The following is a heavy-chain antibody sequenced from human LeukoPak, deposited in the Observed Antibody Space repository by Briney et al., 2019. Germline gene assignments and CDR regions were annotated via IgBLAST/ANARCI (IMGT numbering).Heavy chain of an antibody. V-gene: IGHV3-21*04. D-gene: IGHD5-12*01. J-gene: IGHJ4*02. CDR3: ARVRYSGYEALDY. CDR1: GFTFSSYS. CDR2: ISSSSSYI. Sequence: GGSLRLSCAASGFTFSSYSMNWVRQAPGKGLEWVSSISSSSSYIYYADSVKGRFTISRDNAKNSLYLQMNSLRAEDTAVYYCARVRYSGYEALDYWGQGTLVTVSS.